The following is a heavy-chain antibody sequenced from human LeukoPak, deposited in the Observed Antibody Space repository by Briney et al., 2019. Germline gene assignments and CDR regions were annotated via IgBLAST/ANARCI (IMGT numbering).Heavy chain of an antibody. CDR2: IYYSGST. V-gene: IGHV4-59*01. Sequence: NPSETLSLTCTVSGGSISSYYWSWIRQPPGKGLEWIGYIYYSGSTNYNPSLKSRVTISVDTSKNQFSLKLSSVTAADTAVYYCARGVTGSSGWYYFDYWGQGTLVTVSS. CDR3: ARGVTGSSGWYYFDY. J-gene: IGHJ4*02. CDR1: GGSISSYY. D-gene: IGHD6-19*01.